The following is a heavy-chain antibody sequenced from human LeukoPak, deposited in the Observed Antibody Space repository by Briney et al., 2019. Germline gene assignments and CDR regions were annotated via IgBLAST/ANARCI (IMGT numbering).Heavy chain of an antibody. CDR2: ISAYNGNT. V-gene: IGHV1-18*01. CDR3: AASRDMRATAMVIGTY. J-gene: IGHJ4*02. CDR1: GYTFTSYG. D-gene: IGHD5-18*01. Sequence: ASVKVSCKASGYTFTSYGISWVRQAPGQGLEWMGWISAYNGNTNYAQKLQGRVTMTTDTSTSTAYMELRSLRSDDTAVYYCAASRDMRATAMVIGTYWGQGTLVTVSS.